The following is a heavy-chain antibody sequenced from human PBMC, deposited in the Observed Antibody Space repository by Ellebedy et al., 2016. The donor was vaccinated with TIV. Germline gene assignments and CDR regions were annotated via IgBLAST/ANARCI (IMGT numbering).Heavy chain of an antibody. CDR2: IGGSGSRA. J-gene: IGHJ4*01. CDR1: GFIFSSFV. CDR3: PKGQRVVTAPFDY. V-gene: IGHV3-23*01. Sequence: PGGSLRLSCDASGFIFSSFVMSWVRQAPGKGLEWVSAIGGSGSRAYYADSVNGRFTISRDNPRSMMYLQMNSLRTEDTAVYYCPKGQRVVTAPFDYWGHGTLVTVSS. D-gene: IGHD2-21*02.